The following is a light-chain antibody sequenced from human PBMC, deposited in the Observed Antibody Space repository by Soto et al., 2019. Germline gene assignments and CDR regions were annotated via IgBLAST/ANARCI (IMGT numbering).Light chain of an antibody. Sequence: DIQMTQSPSTLSASVGDRVTITCRASQSISSWLAWYQQKPGKAPKLLIYDASSLESGVPSRFSGSGSGTEFTLTISSLQPDXXXTXXXQQYNSYTWTFGQGTKVEIK. J-gene: IGKJ1*01. CDR3: QQYNSYTWT. V-gene: IGKV1-5*01. CDR1: QSISSW. CDR2: DAS.